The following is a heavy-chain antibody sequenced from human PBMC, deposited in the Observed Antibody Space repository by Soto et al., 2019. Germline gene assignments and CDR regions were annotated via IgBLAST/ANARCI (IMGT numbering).Heavy chain of an antibody. D-gene: IGHD6-6*01. V-gene: IGHV4-59*01. CDR1: GGSISSYY. CDR3: ARFSIAAREDY. J-gene: IGHJ4*02. CDR2: IYYSGST. Sequence: SETLSLTCTVSGGSISSYYWSWIRQPPGKGLEWIGYIYYSGSTNYNPSLKSRVTISVDTSKNQFSLKLSSVTAADTAVYYCARFSIAAREDYWGQGTLVTVSS.